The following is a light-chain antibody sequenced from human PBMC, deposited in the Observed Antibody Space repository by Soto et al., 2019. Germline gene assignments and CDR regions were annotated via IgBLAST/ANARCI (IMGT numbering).Light chain of an antibody. CDR1: SSDIGSYSL. CDR2: EGS. J-gene: IGLJ3*02. V-gene: IGLV2-23*01. Sequence: QSALTQPASVSGSPGQSITISCTGTSSDIGSYSLVSWYQHYPGKAPKLMIYEGSKRPSGVSHCVSGSKSGNTASLTLSGLQAEDEADYYCCSHAGGTTLVFGGGTKLTVL. CDR3: CSHAGGTTLV.